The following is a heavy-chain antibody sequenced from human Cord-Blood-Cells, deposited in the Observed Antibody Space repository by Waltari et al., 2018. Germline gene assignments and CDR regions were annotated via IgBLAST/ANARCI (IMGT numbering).Heavy chain of an antibody. CDR3: ATDVTGDFWYFDL. Sequence: QVQLVQSGAEVNKPGASVKVSCKVSGYPLPASSLPLVRPAPGKGLEWMGGFDPEDGETIYAQKFQGRVTMTEDTSTDTAYMELSSLRSEDTAVYYCATDVTGDFWYFDLWGRGTLVTVSS. CDR1: GYPLPASS. D-gene: IGHD7-27*01. J-gene: IGHJ2*01. CDR2: FDPEDGET. V-gene: IGHV1-24*01.